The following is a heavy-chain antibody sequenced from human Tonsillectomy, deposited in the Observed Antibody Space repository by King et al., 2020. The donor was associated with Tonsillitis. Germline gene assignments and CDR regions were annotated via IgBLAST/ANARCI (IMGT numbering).Heavy chain of an antibody. D-gene: IGHD3-22*01. Sequence: VQLVESGGGLVKPGGSLRLSCAASGFTFSSYSMNWVRQAPGKGLEWVSSISSSSSYIYYADSVKGRFTISRDNAKNSLYLQMNSLRAEDTAVYYCARTYYYDSSGYYLPGGDYWGQGTLVTVSS. CDR3: ARTYYYDSSGYYLPGGDY. CDR1: GFTFSSYS. V-gene: IGHV3-21*01. J-gene: IGHJ4*02. CDR2: ISSSSSYI.